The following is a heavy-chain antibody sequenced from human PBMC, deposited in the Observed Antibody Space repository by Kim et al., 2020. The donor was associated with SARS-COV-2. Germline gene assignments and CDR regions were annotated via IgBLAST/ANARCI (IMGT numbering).Heavy chain of an antibody. CDR1: GFTFSSYA. CDR3: AKDPISYYYGSGSSYFDY. Sequence: GVLRLSCAASGFTFSSYAMSWVRQAPGKGLEWVSAISGSGGSTYYADSVKGRFTISRDNSKNTLYLQMNSLRAEDTAVYYCAKDPISYYYGSGSSYFDYWGQGTLVTVSS. D-gene: IGHD3-10*01. V-gene: IGHV3-23*01. CDR2: ISGSGGST. J-gene: IGHJ4*02.